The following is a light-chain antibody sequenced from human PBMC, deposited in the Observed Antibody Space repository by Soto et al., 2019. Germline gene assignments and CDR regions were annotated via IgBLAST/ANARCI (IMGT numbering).Light chain of an antibody. V-gene: IGKV3-20*01. CDR1: QSVSSSY. CDR2: GAS. J-gene: IGKJ2*01. CDR3: QQYGSSPYT. Sequence: EIVLTQSPGTLSLSPGERATLSCRASQSVSSSYLAWYQQKPGQAPRLLIYGASSRATGIPDRFSGSGSGTDFTLTIIRLEHEDFEVYYCQQYGSSPYTVGQGTKLEIK.